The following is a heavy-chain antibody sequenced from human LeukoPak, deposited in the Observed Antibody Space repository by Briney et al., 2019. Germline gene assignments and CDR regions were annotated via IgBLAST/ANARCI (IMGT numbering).Heavy chain of an antibody. V-gene: IGHV3-30*02. CDR2: IRYDGSNK. CDR1: GFTFSSYG. CDR3: AKDSSSWYDAFDI. D-gene: IGHD6-13*01. Sequence: GGSLRLSCAASGFTFSSYGMHWVRQAPGKGLEWVAFIRYDGSNKYYADSVKGRFTISRDNSKNTLYLQMNSLRAEDTAVYYCAKDSSSWYDAFDIWGQGTMVTISS. J-gene: IGHJ3*02.